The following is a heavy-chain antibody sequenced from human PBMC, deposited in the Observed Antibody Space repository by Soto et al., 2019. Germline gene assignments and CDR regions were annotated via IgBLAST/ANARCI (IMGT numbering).Heavy chain of an antibody. CDR1: GGSISSGGYY. CDR3: ARGGAARPYYFDY. V-gene: IGHV4-31*03. D-gene: IGHD6-6*01. CDR2: IYYSGST. J-gene: IGHJ4*02. Sequence: QVQLQESGPGLVKPSQTLSLTCTVSGGSISSGGYYWSWIRQHPGKGLEWIGYIYYSGSTYYNPSLKSRVTISVDTPKNESSLKLSSVTAADTAVYYCARGGAARPYYFDYWGQGTLVTVSS.